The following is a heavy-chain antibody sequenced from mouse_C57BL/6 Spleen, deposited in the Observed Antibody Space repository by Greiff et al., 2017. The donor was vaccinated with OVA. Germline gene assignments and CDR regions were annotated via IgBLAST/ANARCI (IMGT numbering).Heavy chain of an antibody. CDR2: IYPGDGDT. CDR1: GYAFSSYW. CDR3: ARSNDGYWYFDV. D-gene: IGHD2-12*01. V-gene: IGHV1-80*01. J-gene: IGHJ1*03. Sequence: VQLQQSGAELVKPGASVKISCKASGYAFSSYWMNWVKQRPGKGLEWIGQIYPGDGDTNYNGKFKGKATLTADKSSSTAYMQLSSLTSEDSAVYFCARSNDGYWYFDVWGTGTTVTVSS.